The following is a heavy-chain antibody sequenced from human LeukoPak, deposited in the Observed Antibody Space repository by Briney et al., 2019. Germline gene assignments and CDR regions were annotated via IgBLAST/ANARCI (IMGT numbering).Heavy chain of an antibody. Sequence: PGGSLRLSCAASGFTFSIYAMSWVRQAPGKGLEWVSAISGSGGSTYYADSVKGRFTISRDNSKNTLYLQMNSLRAEDTAVYYCAKPVEVYYYDSSGYFDYWGQGTLVTVSS. V-gene: IGHV3-23*01. J-gene: IGHJ4*02. CDR3: AKPVEVYYYDSSGYFDY. CDR1: GFTFSIYA. CDR2: ISGSGGST. D-gene: IGHD3-22*01.